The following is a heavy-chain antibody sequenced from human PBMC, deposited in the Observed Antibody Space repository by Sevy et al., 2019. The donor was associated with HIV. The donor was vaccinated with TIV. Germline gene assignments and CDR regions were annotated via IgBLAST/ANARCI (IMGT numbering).Heavy chain of an antibody. V-gene: IGHV3-21*01. CDR3: AREFDILTGYWPALDY. CDR2: ISSSSSYI. CDR1: GFTFSSYS. J-gene: IGHJ4*02. D-gene: IGHD3-9*01. Sequence: GGSLRLSCAASGFTFSSYSMSWVRQAPGKGLEWVSSISSSSSYIYYAASVKGRFTISRDNAKNSLYLQMTSLRAEDTAVYYCAREFDILTGYWPALDYWGQGTLVTVSS.